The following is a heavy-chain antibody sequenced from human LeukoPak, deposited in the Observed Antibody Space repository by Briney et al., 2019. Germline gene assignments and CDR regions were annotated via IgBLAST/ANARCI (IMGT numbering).Heavy chain of an antibody. V-gene: IGHV1-69*13. CDR3: ARALTWGGSGSYSNPEATNNWFDP. Sequence: SVKVSCKASGGTFSSYAISWVRQAPGQGLEWMGGIIPIFGTANYAQKFQGRVTITADESTSTAYMELSSLRSEDTAVYYCARALTWGGSGSYSNPEATNNWFDPWGQGTLVTVSS. CDR2: IIPIFGTA. D-gene: IGHD3-10*01. CDR1: GGTFSSYA. J-gene: IGHJ5*02.